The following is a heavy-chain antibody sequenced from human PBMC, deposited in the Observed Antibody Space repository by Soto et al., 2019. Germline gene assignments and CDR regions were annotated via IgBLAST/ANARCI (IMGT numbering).Heavy chain of an antibody. V-gene: IGHV4-39*01. J-gene: IGHJ6*02. D-gene: IGHD6-6*01. Sequence: QLQMQESGPGLVKPSETLSLTCTVSGGSISSDSYYWGWIRQPPGKGLEWIGEIYYSGNTYYNPSRKNRVTLSVGTSKNQFSLHLRSVTAADTAVYYCARHPVSYSSSPDVWGQGTTVTVSS. CDR3: ARHPVSYSSSPDV. CDR1: GGSISSDSYY. CDR2: IYYSGNT.